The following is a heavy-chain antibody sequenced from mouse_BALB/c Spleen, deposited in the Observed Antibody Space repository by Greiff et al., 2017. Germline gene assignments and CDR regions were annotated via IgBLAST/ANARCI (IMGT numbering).Heavy chain of an antibody. CDR3: ARSAVEDWFAY. Sequence: DVMLVESGGGLVQPGGSRKLSCAASGFTFSSFGMHWVRQAPEKGLEWVAYISSGSSTIYYADTVKGRFTISRDNPKNTLFLQMTSLRSEDTAMYYCARSAVEDWFAYWGQGTLVTVSA. CDR2: ISSGSSTI. CDR1: GFTFSSFG. V-gene: IGHV5-17*02. D-gene: IGHD1-1*01. J-gene: IGHJ3*01.